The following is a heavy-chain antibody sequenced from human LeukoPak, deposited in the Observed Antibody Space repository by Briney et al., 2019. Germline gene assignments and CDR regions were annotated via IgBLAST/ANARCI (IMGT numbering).Heavy chain of an antibody. V-gene: IGHV3-30-3*01. CDR1: GFTFSSYA. Sequence: GGSLRLSCAASGFTFSSYAMHWVRQAPGKGLEWVAVISYDGSNKYYADSVKGRFTISRDNSKNTLYLQMNSLRAEDTAVYYCARGPDIVVVPAAIIHYYYYMDVWGKGTTVTVSS. J-gene: IGHJ6*03. CDR3: ARGPDIVVVPAAIIHYYYYMDV. CDR2: ISYDGSNK. D-gene: IGHD2-2*01.